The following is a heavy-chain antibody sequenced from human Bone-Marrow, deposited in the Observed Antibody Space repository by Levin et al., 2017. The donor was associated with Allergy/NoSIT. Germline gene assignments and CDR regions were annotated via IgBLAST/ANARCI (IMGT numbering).Heavy chain of an antibody. CDR3: ARQILPVFFDY. J-gene: IGHJ4*02. CDR1: GGSISSSSYY. CDR2: IYYSGST. V-gene: IGHV4-39*01. Sequence: SETLSLTCTVSGGSISSSSYYWGGIRQPPGKGLEWIGSIYYSGSTYYNPSLKSRVTISVDTSKNQFSLKLSSVTAADTAVYYCARQILPVFFDYWGQGTLVTVSS.